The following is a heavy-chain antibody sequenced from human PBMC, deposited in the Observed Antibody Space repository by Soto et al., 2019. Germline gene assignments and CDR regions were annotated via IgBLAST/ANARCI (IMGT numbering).Heavy chain of an antibody. J-gene: IGHJ4*02. CDR1: GFTFSSYG. Sequence: QVQLVESGGGVVQPGRSLRLSCAASGFTFSSYGMHWVRQAPGKGLEWVAVISYDGSNKYYADSVKGRFTISRDNSKNTLYLQMNSLRAEETAVYYCAKEKLQDYGDYVYYFDYWGQGTLVTVSS. CDR3: AKEKLQDYGDYVYYFDY. V-gene: IGHV3-30*18. CDR2: ISYDGSNK. D-gene: IGHD4-17*01.